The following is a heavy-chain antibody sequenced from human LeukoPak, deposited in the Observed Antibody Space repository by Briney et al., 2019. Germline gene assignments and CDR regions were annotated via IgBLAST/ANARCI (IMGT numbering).Heavy chain of an antibody. CDR3: ARGGVDYYGSGTYYLMYYFDY. J-gene: IGHJ4*02. V-gene: IGHV3-11*01. D-gene: IGHD3-10*01. CDR2: ISSSGSTI. CDR1: GFTFSDYY. Sequence: GGSLRLSCAASGFTFSDYYMSWIRQAPGKGLEWVSYISSSGSTIYYADSVKGRFTISRDNAKNSLYLQMDSLRAEDTAVYYCARGGVDYYGSGTYYLMYYFDYWGQGALVTVSS.